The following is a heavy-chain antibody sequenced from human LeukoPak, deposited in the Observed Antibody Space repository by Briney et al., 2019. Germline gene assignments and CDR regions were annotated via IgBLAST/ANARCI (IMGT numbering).Heavy chain of an antibody. D-gene: IGHD6-13*01. CDR1: GGSFSGYY. Sequence: SETLSLTCAVYGGSFSGYYWSWIRQPPGKGLEWIGEINHSGSTNYNPSLKSRVTISVDTSKNQFSLKLSSVTAADTAVYYCAREIAAAGRLLDYWGQGTLVTVSS. CDR3: AREIAAAGRLLDY. V-gene: IGHV4-34*01. J-gene: IGHJ4*02. CDR2: INHSGST.